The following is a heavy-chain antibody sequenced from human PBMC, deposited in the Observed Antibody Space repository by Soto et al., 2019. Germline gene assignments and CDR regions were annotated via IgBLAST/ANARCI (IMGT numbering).Heavy chain of an antibody. CDR3: ARQEGSGVFSCTPIHYYFGMDV. V-gene: IGHV4-39*01. D-gene: IGHD2-15*01. J-gene: IGHJ6*02. CDR1: GDSISRSSYY. CDR2: IYYSGST. Sequence: SETLSLTCTVSGDSISRSSYYWGWIRQPPGKGLEWIGSIYYSGSTYYNPSLKSRVTISVDTSKNQFSLKLSSVTAADTAVYYCARQEGSGVFSCTPIHYYFGMDVWGQGTTVTAP.